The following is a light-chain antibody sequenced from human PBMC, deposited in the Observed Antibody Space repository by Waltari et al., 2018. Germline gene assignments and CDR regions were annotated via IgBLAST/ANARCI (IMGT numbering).Light chain of an antibody. CDR3: SSYIGSSTLEL. V-gene: IGLV2-14*03. CDR2: DVS. J-gene: IGLJ2*01. CDR1: SSDVGGYHY. Sequence: QSALTQPASVSGSPGQSITISCTGTSSDVGGYHYVSWYQRHPGKAPKLMIFDVSNRPSGVSIRFSGSKSGNTASLTSSGLQAEDEADYYCSSYIGSSTLELFGGGTSLTVL.